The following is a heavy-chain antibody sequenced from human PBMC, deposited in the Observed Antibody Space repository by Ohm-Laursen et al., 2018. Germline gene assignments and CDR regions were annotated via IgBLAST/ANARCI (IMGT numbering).Heavy chain of an antibody. CDR2: INSDGSST. CDR3: ARDPPYSGSYRAYFQH. V-gene: IGHV3-74*01. D-gene: IGHD1-26*01. Sequence: SLRLSCTASGFIFSSYWMHWVRQAPGKGLVWVSRINSDGSSTSYADSVKGRFTISRDKAKNTLYLQMNSLRAEDTAVYYCARDPPYSGSYRAYFQHWGQGTLVTVSS. CDR1: GFIFSSYW. J-gene: IGHJ1*01.